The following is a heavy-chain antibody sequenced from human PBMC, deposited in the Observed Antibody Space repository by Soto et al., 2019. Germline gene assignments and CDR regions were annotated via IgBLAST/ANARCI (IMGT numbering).Heavy chain of an antibody. CDR1: GFTFSDYY. J-gene: IGHJ6*03. D-gene: IGHD2-2*01. CDR2: ISSSGSTI. Sequence: QVQLVESGGGLVKPGGSLRLSCAASGFTFSDYYMSWIRQAPGKGLEWVSYISSSGSTIYYADSVKGRFTISRDNAKNSLYLKMNSLRAEDTAVYYCAIVPAAHYYYYMDVWGKGTTVTVSS. CDR3: AIVPAAHYYYYMDV. V-gene: IGHV3-11*01.